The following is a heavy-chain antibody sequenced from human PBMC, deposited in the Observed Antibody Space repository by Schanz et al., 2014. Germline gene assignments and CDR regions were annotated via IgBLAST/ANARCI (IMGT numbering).Heavy chain of an antibody. J-gene: IGHJ4*02. D-gene: IGHD5-18*01. Sequence: QVHLVESGGCVVQPGGSLRLSCAASGFIFRTYGMHWVRQAPGKGLEWVAFIHYDGTYKYYADSVKGRFTISRDNSENKLYLQMISLRAEDTAVYYCAKLDGYAYGSMGQEYFDYWGQGTLVAVSS. CDR3: AKLDGYAYGSMGQEYFDY. CDR2: IHYDGTYK. CDR1: GFIFRTYG. V-gene: IGHV3-30*02.